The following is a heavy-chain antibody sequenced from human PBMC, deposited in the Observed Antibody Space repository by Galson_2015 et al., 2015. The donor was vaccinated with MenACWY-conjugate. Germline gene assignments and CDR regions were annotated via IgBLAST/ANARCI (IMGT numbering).Heavy chain of an antibody. CDR3: AWDNNWSFDS. V-gene: IGHV3-74*01. CDR2: IKADGSFS. D-gene: IGHD1-1*01. J-gene: IGHJ4*02. Sequence: SLRLSCAASGSTFNNYWMHWVRQPPGKGLEWISYIKADGSFSNYADSVKGRFTISTDNAKNMVYPQMDGLGDEDTAVYFCAWDNNWSFDSWGQGTLVTVSS. CDR1: GSTFNNYW.